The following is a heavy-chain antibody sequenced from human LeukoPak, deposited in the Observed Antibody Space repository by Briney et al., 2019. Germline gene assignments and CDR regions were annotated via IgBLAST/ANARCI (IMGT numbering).Heavy chain of an antibody. V-gene: IGHV3-33*01. J-gene: IGHJ4*02. D-gene: IGHD6-19*01. Sequence: GGSLRLSCAASGFTFSSYGMHWVRQAPGKGLEWVAVIWYDGSNKYYADSVKGRFTISRDNSKNTLYLQMNSLRAEDTAVYYCASRSSGWSGIDYWGQGTLVTVSS. CDR1: GFTFSSYG. CDR3: ASRSSGWSGIDY. CDR2: IWYDGSNK.